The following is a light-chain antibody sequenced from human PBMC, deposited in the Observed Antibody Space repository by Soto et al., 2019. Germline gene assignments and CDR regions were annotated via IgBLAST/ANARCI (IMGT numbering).Light chain of an antibody. CDR1: QSVSSSY. J-gene: IGKJ5*01. Sequence: EIVMTQSPATLSVSPGERATLSCRASQSVSSSYLAWYQQKPGQAPRLLIYGASSRATGIPDRFSGSGSGTDFTLTISRLEPEDFAVYYCQQYGSSLRITFGQGTRLAIK. V-gene: IGKV3-20*01. CDR3: QQYGSSLRIT. CDR2: GAS.